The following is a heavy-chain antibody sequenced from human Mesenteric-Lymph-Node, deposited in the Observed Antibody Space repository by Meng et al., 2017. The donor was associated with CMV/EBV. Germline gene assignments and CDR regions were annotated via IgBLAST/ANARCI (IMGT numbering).Heavy chain of an antibody. J-gene: IGHJ6*02. CDR2: ISSSGSTI. CDR1: GFTFSSYE. Sequence: GESLKISCAASGFTFSSYEMNWVRQAPGKGLEWVSYISSSGSTIYYADSVKGRFTISRDNAKNSLYLQMNSLRAEDTAVYYCARAYTAMVSVYYYGMDVWGQGTTVTVSS. CDR3: ARAYTAMVSVYYYGMDV. V-gene: IGHV3-48*03. D-gene: IGHD5-18*01.